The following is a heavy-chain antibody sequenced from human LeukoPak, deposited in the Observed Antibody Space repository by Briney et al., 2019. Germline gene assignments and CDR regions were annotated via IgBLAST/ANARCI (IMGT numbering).Heavy chain of an antibody. J-gene: IGHJ6*04. CDR2: INSDGSST. CDR3: AELGITMIGGV. CDR1: GFTFSSYW. D-gene: IGHD3-10*02. V-gene: IGHV3-74*01. Sequence: GGSLRLSCAASGFTFSSYWMHWVRQAPGEGLLWVSRINSDGSSTSYADSVKGRFTISRDNAKNTLYPQMNSLRAEDTAVYYCAELGITMIGGVWGKGTTVTISS.